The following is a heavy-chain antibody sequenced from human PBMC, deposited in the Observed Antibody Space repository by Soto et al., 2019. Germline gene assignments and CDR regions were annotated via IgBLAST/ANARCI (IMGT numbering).Heavy chain of an antibody. J-gene: IGHJ4*02. CDR2: ISAFNGET. CDR3: VRDQQWLLPVPLNFDY. D-gene: IGHD6-19*01. Sequence: QIPLVQSGAEVKKPGASVKVSCKASGFTFSDYGFSWVRQAPGRGLEWMGWISAFNGETNYTQKSEGRVAMPTDAATTTAYMELRSLTVDDTAVYYCVRDQQWLLPVPLNFDYWGQGTVVTVSS. V-gene: IGHV1-18*01. CDR1: GFTFSDYG.